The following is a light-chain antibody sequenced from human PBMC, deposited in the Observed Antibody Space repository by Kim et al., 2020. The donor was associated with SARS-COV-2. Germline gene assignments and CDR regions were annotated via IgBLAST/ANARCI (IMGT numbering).Light chain of an antibody. CDR2: QDS. J-gene: IGLJ1*01. Sequence: GSPGHSARITCSGDKLGDKYACWYQQKPGQSPVLVIYQDSKRPSGIPERFSGSNSGNTATLTISGTQAMDEADYYCQAWDSSTAVFGTGTKVTVL. CDR1: KLGDKY. V-gene: IGLV3-1*01. CDR3: QAWDSSTAV.